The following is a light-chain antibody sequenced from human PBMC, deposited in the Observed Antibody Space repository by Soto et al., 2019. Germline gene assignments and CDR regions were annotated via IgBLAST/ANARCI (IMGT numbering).Light chain of an antibody. CDR3: SSYTRSSTRV. Sequence: QSALTQPASVSGSPGQSITISCTGTSSDVGGYNYGSWYQQHPGKAPKLMIYEVSNRPSGVSNRFSGTKSGNTASLTISGLQAADEADYYCSSYTRSSTRVFGGGTKLTVL. CDR1: SSDVGGYNY. CDR2: EVS. V-gene: IGLV2-14*01. J-gene: IGLJ3*02.